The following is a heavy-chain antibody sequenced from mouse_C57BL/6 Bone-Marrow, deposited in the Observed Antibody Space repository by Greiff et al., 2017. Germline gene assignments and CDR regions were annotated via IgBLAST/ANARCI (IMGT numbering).Heavy chain of an antibody. Sequence: EVKLMESGAELVRPGASVKLSCTASGFNIKDDYMHWVKQRPEQGLEWIGWIDPENGDTEYASKFQGKATITADTSSNTAYLQLSSLTSEDTAVYYCTTILRSYFDYWGQGTTLTDSS. J-gene: IGHJ2*01. V-gene: IGHV14-4*01. D-gene: IGHD1-1*01. CDR3: TTILRSYFDY. CDR2: IDPENGDT. CDR1: GFNIKDDY.